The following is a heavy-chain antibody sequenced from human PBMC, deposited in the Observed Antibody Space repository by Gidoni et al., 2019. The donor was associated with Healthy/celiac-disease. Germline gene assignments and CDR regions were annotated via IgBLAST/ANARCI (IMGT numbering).Heavy chain of an antibody. CDR3: AKDESPGITGTTKSDYYYYGMDV. Sequence: ELQLVDPGGGLVQPGRSLILPCAPSGLTFVHYAMHWARQAPGKGLEWVSGISWNSGSIGYADSVKGRFTISRDNAKNSLYLQMNSLRAEDTALYYCAKDESPGITGTTKSDYYYYGMDVWGQGTTVTVSS. V-gene: IGHV3-9*01. CDR1: GLTFVHYA. J-gene: IGHJ6*02. D-gene: IGHD1-20*01. CDR2: ISWNSGSI.